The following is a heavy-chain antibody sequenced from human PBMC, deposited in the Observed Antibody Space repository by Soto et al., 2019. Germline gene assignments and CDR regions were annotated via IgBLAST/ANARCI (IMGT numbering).Heavy chain of an antibody. J-gene: IGHJ5*02. CDR2: ITPVFGTA. CDR1: ADTFNSYS. D-gene: IGHD4-17*01. Sequence: QVQLVQSGAEVKKPGSSVKVSCKASADTFNSYSLSWLRQAPGQRVEWMGGITPVFGTADYAQSFEDRLTITADDSTSTVYMELSSLRSDDTDVYYCARSLEGTTVTNWFDPWGQGALVTVSS. CDR3: ARSLEGTTVTNWFDP. V-gene: IGHV1-69*01.